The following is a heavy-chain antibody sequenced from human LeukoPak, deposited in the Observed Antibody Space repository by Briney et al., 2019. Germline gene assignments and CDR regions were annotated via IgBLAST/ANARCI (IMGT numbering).Heavy chain of an antibody. V-gene: IGHV3-23*01. D-gene: IGHD6-13*01. J-gene: IGHJ4*02. CDR2: ISDSGGAT. CDR3: AKVKSSWEYYFDY. CDR1: GFTFSSYA. Sequence: PGGSLRLSCAASGFTFSSYAMTWVRQAPGKGLEWVSVISDSGGATYYADSVKGRFPISRDNSKNTLYLQMNSLRAEDTAVYYCAKVKSSWEYYFDYWGQGTLVTVSS.